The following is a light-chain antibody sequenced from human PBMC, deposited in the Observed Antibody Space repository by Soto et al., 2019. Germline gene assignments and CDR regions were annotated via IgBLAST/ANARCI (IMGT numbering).Light chain of an antibody. CDR2: DAS. J-gene: IGKJ4*01. CDR1: QSVSSY. Sequence: EIVLTQSPATLSLSPGERATLSCRASQSVSSYLAWYQQKPGQAPRLLTYDASNRATGIPARFSGSGSGTDFTLTISSLEPEDFAVYYCQQGITFGGGTKVDIK. CDR3: QQGIT. V-gene: IGKV3-11*01.